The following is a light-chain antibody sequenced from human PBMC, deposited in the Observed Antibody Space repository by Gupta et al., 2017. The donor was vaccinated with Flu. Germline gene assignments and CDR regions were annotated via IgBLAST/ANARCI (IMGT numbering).Light chain of an antibody. CDR3: QQSYSTQPT. CDR2: AAS. CDR1: QSISSY. J-gene: IGKJ3*01. Sequence: DIQMTQSPSSLSASVGDRVTITCRASQSISSYLNWYQQKPGKAPKLLIYAASSLQSGVPSRFSGSGSGTDFTLTISSLQPEDFATYYCQQSYSTQPTFGPGTXVDIK. V-gene: IGKV1-39*01.